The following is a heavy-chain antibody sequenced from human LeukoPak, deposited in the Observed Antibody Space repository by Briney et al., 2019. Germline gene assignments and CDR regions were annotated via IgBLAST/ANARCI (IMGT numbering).Heavy chain of an antibody. J-gene: IGHJ4*02. CDR1: GGSFSGYY. CDR2: INHSGST. Sequence: SETLSLTCAVYGGSFSGYYWSWIRQPPGKGLGWIGEINHSGSTNYNPSLKSRVTISVDTSKNQFSLKLSSVTAADTAVYYCARVFSALAYCAGDCYPFDYWGQGTLVTVSS. D-gene: IGHD2-21*02. CDR3: ARVFSALAYCAGDCYPFDY. V-gene: IGHV4-34*01.